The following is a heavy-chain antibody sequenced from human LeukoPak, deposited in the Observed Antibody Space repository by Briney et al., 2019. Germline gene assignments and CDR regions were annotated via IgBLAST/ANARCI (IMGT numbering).Heavy chain of an antibody. D-gene: IGHD2-21*02. CDR3: ARPTYCGSDCYFNFDY. CDR1: GYTFATYF. J-gene: IGHJ4*02. V-gene: IGHV1-2*02. Sequence: AAVKVSCKTSGYTFATYFMHWVRQAPGQGLEWMGYIKPNSGVTNYAQKFRGRVTMTWDTSISTAYIELSGLTSDDTAIYYCARPTYCGSDCYFNFDYWGQGTLVTVSS. CDR2: IKPNSGVT.